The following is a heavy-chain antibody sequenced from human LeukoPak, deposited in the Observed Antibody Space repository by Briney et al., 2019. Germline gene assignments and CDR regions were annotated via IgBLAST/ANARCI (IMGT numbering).Heavy chain of an antibody. CDR2: ISSNGGST. D-gene: IGHD3-16*01. J-gene: IGHJ5*02. Sequence: GGSLRLSCAASGFTFSSYAMHWVRQAPGKGPEYVSAISSNGGSTYYANSVKGRFTISRDNSKNTLYLQMGSLRAEDMAVYYCAPLGRVLGGIDTWGQGTLVTVSS. CDR3: APLGRVLGGIDT. V-gene: IGHV3-64*01. CDR1: GFTFSSYA.